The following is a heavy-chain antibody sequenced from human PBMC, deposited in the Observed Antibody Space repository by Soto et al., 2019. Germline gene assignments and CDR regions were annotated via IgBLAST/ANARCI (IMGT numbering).Heavy chain of an antibody. D-gene: IGHD3-3*01. Sequence: QEQLVETGGGVAQPRRSLRLSCVASGFTFSGYVMHWVRQAPGKGLEWVAVIRYDGTNKYYADSVKGRFTISRDNSKNTLYLQMDSLRAEDTAVYYCGGGPYYDFWSASSIDHWGQGTLVTVSS. V-gene: IGHV3-33*01. CDR2: IRYDGTNK. CDR3: GGGPYYDFWSASSIDH. J-gene: IGHJ4*02. CDR1: GFTFSGYV.